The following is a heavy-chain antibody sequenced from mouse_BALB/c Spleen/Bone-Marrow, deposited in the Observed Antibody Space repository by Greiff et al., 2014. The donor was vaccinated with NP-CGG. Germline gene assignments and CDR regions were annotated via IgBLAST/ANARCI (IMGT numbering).Heavy chain of an antibody. D-gene: IGHD2-14*01. CDR3: ARRGYRYDGFAY. J-gene: IGHJ3*01. CDR1: GYTFTSYV. Sequence: QLKESGPELVKPGASVKMSCKASGYTFTSYVMHWVKQKPGQGLEWIGYINPYNDGTKYNEKFKGKATLTSDKSSSTAYMELSSLTSEDSAVYYCARRGYRYDGFAYWGQGTVVTVSA. CDR2: INPYNDGT. V-gene: IGHV1-14*01.